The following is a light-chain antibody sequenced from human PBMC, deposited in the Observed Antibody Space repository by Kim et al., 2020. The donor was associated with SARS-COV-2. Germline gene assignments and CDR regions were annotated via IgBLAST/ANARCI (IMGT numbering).Light chain of an antibody. CDR2: AAS. CDR3: QQYYSYLIT. CDR1: QGISSY. Sequence: ASTGDRVTITCRASQGISSYLAWYQQKPGKAPKLLIYAASTLQSGVPSRFSGSGSVTDFTLTISCLQSEDFATYYCQQYYSYLITFGQGTRLEIK. J-gene: IGKJ5*01. V-gene: IGKV1-8*01.